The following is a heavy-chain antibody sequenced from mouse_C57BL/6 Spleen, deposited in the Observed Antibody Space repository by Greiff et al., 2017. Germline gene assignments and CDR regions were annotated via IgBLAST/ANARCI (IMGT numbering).Heavy chain of an antibody. CDR2: INPNNGGT. CDR3: ARERNYGSSYVGWYFDV. CDR1: GYTFTDYN. J-gene: IGHJ1*03. D-gene: IGHD1-1*01. V-gene: IGHV1-22*01. Sequence: VQLQQSGPELVKPGASVKMSCKASGYTFTDYNMHWVKQSHGKSLEWIGYINPNNGGTSYNQKFKGKATLTVNKSSSTAYMELRSLTSEDSAVYYCARERNYGSSYVGWYFDVWGTGTTVTVSS.